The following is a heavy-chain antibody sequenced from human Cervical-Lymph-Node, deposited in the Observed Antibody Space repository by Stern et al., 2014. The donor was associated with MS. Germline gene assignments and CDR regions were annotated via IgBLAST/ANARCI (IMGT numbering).Heavy chain of an antibody. V-gene: IGHV1-46*01. Sequence: QDQLVHSVTAVKQPGASVKGSCQASGYTFINYLIHCVRQAPGQGPEWMGMLYPGAGRTSYAQRCQGRVTMTRDTSTTTVYMELSSLRSDDTAVYFCAREIKEYTYGWGPIAYWGQGTLVTVSS. CDR2: LYPGAGRT. D-gene: IGHD5-18*01. CDR3: AREIKEYTYGWGPIAY. CDR1: GYTFINYL. J-gene: IGHJ4*02.